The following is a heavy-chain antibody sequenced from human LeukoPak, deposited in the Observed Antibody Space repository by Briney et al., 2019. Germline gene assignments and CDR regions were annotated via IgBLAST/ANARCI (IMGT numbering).Heavy chain of an antibody. V-gene: IGHV4-34*01. CDR3: ARDRLIRAYNWFDP. CDR2: INHSGST. Sequence: PSETLSLTCAIYGGSFSGYYWSWIRQPPGKGLEWIGEINHSGSTNYNPSLKSRVTISVDTSKNQFSLKLSSVTAADTAVYYCARDRLIRAYNWFDPWGQGTLVTVSS. J-gene: IGHJ5*02. D-gene: IGHD3-10*01. CDR1: GGSFSGYY.